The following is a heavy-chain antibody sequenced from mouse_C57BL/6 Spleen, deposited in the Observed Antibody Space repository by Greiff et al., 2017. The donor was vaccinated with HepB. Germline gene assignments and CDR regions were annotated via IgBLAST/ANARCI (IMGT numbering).Heavy chain of an antibody. CDR2: IDPEDGET. V-gene: IGHV14-2*01. CDR3: ARAWGDY. Sequence: EVQLQQSGAELVKPGASVKLSCTASGFNIKDYYMHWVKQRPEQGLEWIGRIDPEDGETKYAPNFQGKATITADTSSNTAYLQLSSLTSEDTAVYYCARAWGDYWGQGTTLTVSS. J-gene: IGHJ2*01. CDR1: GFNIKDYY.